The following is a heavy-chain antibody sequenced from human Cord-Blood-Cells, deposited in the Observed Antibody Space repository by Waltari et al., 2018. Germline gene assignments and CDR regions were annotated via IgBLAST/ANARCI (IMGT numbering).Heavy chain of an antibody. V-gene: IGHV4-38-2*02. CDR3: ARDSGSYYDY. CDR1: GYSISRGYY. J-gene: IGHJ4*02. Sequence: QVQLQESGPGLVKPSETLSLTCAVSGYSISRGYYWGWIRQPPGKGLEWIGSIYHSGSTYYNPSLKSRVTISVDTSKNQFSLKLSSVTAADTAVYYCARDSGSYYDYWGQGTLVTVSS. D-gene: IGHD1-26*01. CDR2: IYHSGST.